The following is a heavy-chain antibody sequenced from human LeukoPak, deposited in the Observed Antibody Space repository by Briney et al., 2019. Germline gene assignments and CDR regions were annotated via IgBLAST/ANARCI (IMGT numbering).Heavy chain of an antibody. V-gene: IGHV3-48*01. J-gene: IGHJ5*02. CDR3: ARDRDLDP. Sequence: GGSLRLSCAASGFIFSTYSMNWVRQAPGKGLEWLSYISTSGSTMYYADSLKGRFTISRDNAKNSLYLQMNSLRAEDTAVYYCARDRDLDPWGQGTLVTVSS. CDR2: ISTSGSTM. CDR1: GFIFSTYS.